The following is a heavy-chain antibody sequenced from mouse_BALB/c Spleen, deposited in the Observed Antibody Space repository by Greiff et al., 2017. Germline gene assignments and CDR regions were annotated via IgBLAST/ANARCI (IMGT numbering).Heavy chain of an antibody. D-gene: IGHD2-14*01. J-gene: IGHJ4*01. V-gene: IGHV5-17*02. CDR2: ISSGSSTI. CDR1: GFTFSSFG. Sequence: EVMLVESGGGLVQPGGSRKLSCAASGFTFSSFGMHWVRQAPEKGLEWVAYISSGSSTIYYADTVKGRFTISRDNPKNTLFLQMTSLRSEDTAMYYCARDRYDGYYAMDYWGQGTSVTVSS. CDR3: ARDRYDGYYAMDY.